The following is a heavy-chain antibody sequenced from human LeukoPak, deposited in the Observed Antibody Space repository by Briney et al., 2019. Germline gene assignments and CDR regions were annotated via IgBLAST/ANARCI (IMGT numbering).Heavy chain of an antibody. CDR2: ISSSSSYI. J-gene: IGHJ3*02. V-gene: IGHV3-21*01. D-gene: IGHD3-22*01. CDR1: GFTFSSYS. CDR3: ATDYYDSSGLDAFDI. Sequence: GGSLRLSCAASGFTFSSYSMNWVRQAPGKGLEWVSSISSSSSYIYYADSVKGRFTISGDNAKNSLYLQLNSLRAEDTAVYYCATDYYDSSGLDAFDIWGQGTMVTVSS.